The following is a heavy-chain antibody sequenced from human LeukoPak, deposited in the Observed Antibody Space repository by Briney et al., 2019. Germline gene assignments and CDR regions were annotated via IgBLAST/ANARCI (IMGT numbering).Heavy chain of an antibody. D-gene: IGHD4-17*01. CDR1: GYTFTGYY. Sequence: ASVKVSCKASGYTFTGYYMHWVRQAPGQGLEWMGWINPNSGGTNYAQKFQGWVTMTRDTSISTAYMELSRLRSDDTAVYYCARDRVVSDYGDYFDAFDIWGQGTMVTVSS. J-gene: IGHJ3*02. V-gene: IGHV1-2*04. CDR3: ARDRVVSDYGDYFDAFDI. CDR2: INPNSGGT.